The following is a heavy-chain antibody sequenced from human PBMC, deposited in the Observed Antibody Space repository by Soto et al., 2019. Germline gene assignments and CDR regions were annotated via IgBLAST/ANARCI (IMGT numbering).Heavy chain of an antibody. J-gene: IGHJ3*02. CDR1: GGSISSGGYY. CDR3: ARVGDGYCSSTSCHDAFDI. D-gene: IGHD2-2*01. Sequence: LSLTCTVSGGSISSGGYYWSWIRQHPGKGLEWIGYIYYSGSTYYNPSLKSRVTISVDTSKNQFSLKLSSVTAADTAVYYCARVGDGYCSSTSCHDAFDIWGQGTMVTVSS. V-gene: IGHV4-31*03. CDR2: IYYSGST.